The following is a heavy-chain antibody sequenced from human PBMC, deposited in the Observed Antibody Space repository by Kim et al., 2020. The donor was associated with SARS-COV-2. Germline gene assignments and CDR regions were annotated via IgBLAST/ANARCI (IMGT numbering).Heavy chain of an antibody. J-gene: IGHJ4*02. CDR2: SGGT. CDR3: ARVATGDY. D-gene: IGHD5-12*01. Sequence: SGGTNYAQKFQGRVTMTRDTSISTAYMELSRLRSDDTAVYYCARVATGDYWGQGTLVTVSS. V-gene: IGHV1-2*02.